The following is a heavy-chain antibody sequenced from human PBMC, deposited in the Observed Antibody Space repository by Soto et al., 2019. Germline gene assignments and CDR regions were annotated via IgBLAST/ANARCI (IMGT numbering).Heavy chain of an antibody. CDR2: IIPIFGTA. J-gene: IGHJ3*02. CDR1: GGTFSSYA. V-gene: IGHV1-69*01. Sequence: WVHVSCTASGGTFSSYAISWVRQAPGQGLEWMGGIIPIFGTANYAQKFQGRVTITADESTSTAYMELSSLRSEDTAVYYCVIDHIGCCSGGSCSKVSDAFDSWGQGTMVT. CDR3: VIDHIGCCSGGSCSKVSDAFDS. D-gene: IGHD2-15*01.